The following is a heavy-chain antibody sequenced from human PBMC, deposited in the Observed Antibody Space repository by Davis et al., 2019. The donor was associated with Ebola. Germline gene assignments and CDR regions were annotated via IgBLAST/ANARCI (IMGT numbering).Heavy chain of an antibody. CDR1: GFTFNKFQ. Sequence: PGGSLRLSCTASGFTFNKFQMNWVRQAPGKGLEWVSYISDSGSTTYYTDSVKGRFTISRDNAKNSLYLQMNSLRAEDTAVYYYVPGTWIRGQGTLVTVSS. CDR3: VPGTWI. V-gene: IGHV3-48*03. J-gene: IGHJ4*02. D-gene: IGHD5-18*01. CDR2: ISDSGSTT.